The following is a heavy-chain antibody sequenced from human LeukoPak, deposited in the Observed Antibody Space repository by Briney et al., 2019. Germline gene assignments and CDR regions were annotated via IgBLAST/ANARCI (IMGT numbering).Heavy chain of an antibody. Sequence: KPSETLSPNCTVSGGSISSYYWGRIRQPPGKGPEWSGRIYISGSTNYNPSLKSRVTMSVDTSKNQFSLKLSSVTAADTAVYYCARVRTYYYDSSGYYGAPGAFDIWGQGTMVTVSS. V-gene: IGHV4-4*07. D-gene: IGHD3-22*01. CDR3: ARVRTYYYDSSGYYGAPGAFDI. CDR2: IYISGST. CDR1: GGSISSYY. J-gene: IGHJ3*02.